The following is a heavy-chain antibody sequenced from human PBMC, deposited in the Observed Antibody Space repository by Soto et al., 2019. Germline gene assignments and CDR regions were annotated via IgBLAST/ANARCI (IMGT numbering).Heavy chain of an antibody. Sequence: QVQLVQSGAEVKKPGASVKVSCKASGYTFSSYGITWVRQAPGQGLEWMGWISPYNDDTNYAQKLQGRVTMTTDTSTSTAYMELRSLRSDDTAVYYCARDPSGFGPFDYWGQGTLVTVSS. CDR2: ISPYNDDT. CDR3: ARDPSGFGPFDY. V-gene: IGHV1-18*01. CDR1: GYTFSSYG. J-gene: IGHJ4*02. D-gene: IGHD3-10*01.